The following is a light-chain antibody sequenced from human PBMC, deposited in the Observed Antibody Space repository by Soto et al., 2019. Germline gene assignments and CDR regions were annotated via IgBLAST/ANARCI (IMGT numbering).Light chain of an antibody. CDR1: SSNIVSNY. Sequence: QSVLTQPPSASGTPGQRVTISCSGSSSNIVSNYVYWYQQLPGTAPTLLIYRNNQRPSGVPDRFSGSKSGTSASLAISGLRSEDEADYYCAAWDDSHWVFGGGTKLTVL. V-gene: IGLV1-47*01. CDR3: AAWDDSHWV. J-gene: IGLJ3*02. CDR2: RNN.